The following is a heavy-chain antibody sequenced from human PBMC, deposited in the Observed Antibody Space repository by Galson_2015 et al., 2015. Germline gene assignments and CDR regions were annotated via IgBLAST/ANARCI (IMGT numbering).Heavy chain of an antibody. CDR1: GYTFTSYY. Sequence: SVKVSCKASGYTFTSYYMHWVRQAPGQGLEWMGIINPSGGSTSYAQKFQGRVTMTRDTSTSTVYMELSSPRSEDTAVCYCARDSWDIVVVPAAMGIDYWVQGTLVTVSS. D-gene: IGHD2-2*01. J-gene: IGHJ4*02. V-gene: IGHV1-46*01. CDR3: ARDSWDIVVVPAAMGIDY. CDR2: INPSGGST.